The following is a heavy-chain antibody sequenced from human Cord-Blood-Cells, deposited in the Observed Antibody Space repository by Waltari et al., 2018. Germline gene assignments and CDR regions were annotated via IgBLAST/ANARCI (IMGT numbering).Heavy chain of an antibody. V-gene: IGHV1-69*06. CDR3: ARDLRTKRQPYYFDY. CDR2: ITPIFGTA. CDR1: GGTFSSYA. D-gene: IGHD1-7*01. J-gene: IGHJ4*02. Sequence: QVQLVQSGAEVKKPGSSVKVSCKASGGTFSSYAISWVRQAPGQGLEWMGGITPIFGTANYAQKFQGKVTITADKSTSTAYMELSSLRSEDTAVYYCARDLRTKRQPYYFDYWGQGTLVTVSS.